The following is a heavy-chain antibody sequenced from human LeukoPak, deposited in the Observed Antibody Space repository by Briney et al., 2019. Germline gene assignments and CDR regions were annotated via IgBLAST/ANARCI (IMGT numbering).Heavy chain of an antibody. CDR3: AKGRGLSYDYGVDY. CDR2: IKGDGSEK. Sequence: GGSLRLSCAASGFPFSSYWMTWVRQAPGKGLEWVANIKGDGSEKLYGDSVKGRFTISRDNAKNSLYLQMNSLRAEDMALYYCAKGRGLSYDYGVDYWGQGTLVTVSS. CDR1: GFPFSSYW. V-gene: IGHV3-7*03. J-gene: IGHJ4*02. D-gene: IGHD4-17*01.